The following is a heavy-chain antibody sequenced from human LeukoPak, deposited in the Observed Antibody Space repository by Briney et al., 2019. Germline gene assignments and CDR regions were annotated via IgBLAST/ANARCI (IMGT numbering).Heavy chain of an antibody. Sequence: GESLKISFKGSGYSFTSYWIGWVRQMPGKGLEWMGIIYPGDSDTRYSPPFQGQVTISADKSISTAYLQWSSLKASDTAMYYCARVRSGYCSSTSCVGFDYWGQGTLVTVSS. CDR1: GYSFTSYW. CDR2: IYPGDSDT. J-gene: IGHJ4*02. V-gene: IGHV5-51*01. D-gene: IGHD2-2*01. CDR3: ARVRSGYCSSTSCVGFDY.